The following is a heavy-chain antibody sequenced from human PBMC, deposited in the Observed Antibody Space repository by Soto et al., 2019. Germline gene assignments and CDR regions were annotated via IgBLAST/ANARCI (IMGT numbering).Heavy chain of an antibody. D-gene: IGHD3-22*01. CDR3: AKDTYFRDSSGYYVFDY. J-gene: IGHJ4*02. CDR1: GFTFSSYD. V-gene: IGHV3-13*01. CDR2: IGTAGDT. Sequence: GGSLRLSCAASGFTFSSYDMHWVRQATGKGLEWVSAIGTAGDTYYPGSVKGRFTISRENAKNSLYLQMNSLRAGDTAVYHCAKDTYFRDSSGYYVFDYWGQGTLVTSPQ.